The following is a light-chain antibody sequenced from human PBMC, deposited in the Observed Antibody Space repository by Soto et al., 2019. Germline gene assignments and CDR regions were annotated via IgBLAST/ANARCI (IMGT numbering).Light chain of an antibody. V-gene: IGKV3-20*01. Sequence: EIVLTQSPGTLSLSPGERTTLSCRSSKSGSSSYLAWYQRKPGTPPRLLIYGASSRATGIPDRFSGSGSGTDFTLTISRLEPEDFAVYYCQQYGSSPWTFGQGTKVEIK. CDR1: KSGSSSY. CDR3: QQYGSSPWT. CDR2: GAS. J-gene: IGKJ1*01.